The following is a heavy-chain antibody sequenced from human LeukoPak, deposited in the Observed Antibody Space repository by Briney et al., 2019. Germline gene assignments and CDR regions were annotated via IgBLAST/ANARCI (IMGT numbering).Heavy chain of an antibody. CDR2: IYPGDSDT. V-gene: IGHV5-51*01. D-gene: IGHD1-1*01. CDR1: GYSFTSYW. J-gene: IGHJ4*02. Sequence: GESLKISCKGSGYSFTSYWIGWVRQMPGKGLEWMGIIYPGDSDTRYSPSFQGQVTISADKSLSTAYLQWSSLKASDTAIYYCARHAPNWNQAPYYFDYWGQGTLVTVSS. CDR3: ARHAPNWNQAPYYFDY.